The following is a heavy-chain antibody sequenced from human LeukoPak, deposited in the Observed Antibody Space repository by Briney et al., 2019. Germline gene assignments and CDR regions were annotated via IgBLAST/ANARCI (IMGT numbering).Heavy chain of an antibody. D-gene: IGHD3-22*01. Sequence: ASVKVSCKASGYTFTDYYMHWVRQAPGQGLEWMGWINPNSGGTNYAQKFQGRVTMTRDTSISTAYMELSRLRSDDTAVYYCSRASYYYDSSGYPGYYFDYWGQGTLVTVSS. V-gene: IGHV1-2*02. CDR1: GYTFTDYY. CDR3: SRASYYYDSSGYPGYYFDY. J-gene: IGHJ4*02. CDR2: INPNSGGT.